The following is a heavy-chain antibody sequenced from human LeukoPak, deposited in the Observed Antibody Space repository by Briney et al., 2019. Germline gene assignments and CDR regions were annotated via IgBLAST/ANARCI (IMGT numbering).Heavy chain of an antibody. CDR1: GFTFSSYS. Sequence: GGSLRLSCAASGFTFSSYSMNWVRQAPGKGLEWVSSISSSSSYIYYADSVKGRFTISRDNAKNSLYLQMNSLRAEDTAVYYCAREDADLPFDYWGQGTLVTVSS. D-gene: IGHD2-2*01. CDR2: ISSSSSYI. V-gene: IGHV3-21*01. J-gene: IGHJ4*02. CDR3: AREDADLPFDY.